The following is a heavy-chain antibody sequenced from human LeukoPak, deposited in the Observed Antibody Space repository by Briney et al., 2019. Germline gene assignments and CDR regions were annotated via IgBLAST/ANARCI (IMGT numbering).Heavy chain of an antibody. Sequence: GGSLRLSCAASGFTFSSYGMSWVRQAPGKGLEWVAFIWYDGSNKYYADSVKGRFTISRDNSKNTLYLQMNSLRSEDTAVYYCAREIIVAFDPWGQGTLVTVSS. CDR3: AREIIVAFDP. CDR2: IWYDGSNK. D-gene: IGHD2-2*01. CDR1: GFTFSSYG. V-gene: IGHV3-30*02. J-gene: IGHJ5*02.